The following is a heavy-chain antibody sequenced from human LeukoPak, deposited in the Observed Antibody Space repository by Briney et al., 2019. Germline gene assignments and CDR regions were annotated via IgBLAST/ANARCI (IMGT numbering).Heavy chain of an antibody. CDR2: IYYSGST. V-gene: IGHV4-59*01. CDR1: GGSISSYY. J-gene: IGHJ3*02. CDR3: ARMGSGRYAFDI. D-gene: IGHD3-10*01. Sequence: SETLSLTCTVSGGSISSYYWSWIRQPPGKGLEWIGYIYYSGSTNYNPSLESRVTISVDTSKNQFSLKLSSVTAADTAVYYCARMGSGRYAFDIWGQGTMVTVSS.